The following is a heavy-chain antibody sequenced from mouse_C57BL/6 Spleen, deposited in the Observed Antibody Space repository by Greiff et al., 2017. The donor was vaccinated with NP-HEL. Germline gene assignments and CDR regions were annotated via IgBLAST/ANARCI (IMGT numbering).Heavy chain of an antibody. J-gene: IGHJ4*01. CDR2: IDPSDSYT. CDR3: ARSGSSGYYAMDY. V-gene: IGHV1-50*01. CDR1: GYTFTSYW. Sequence: QVQLQQPGAELVKPGASVKLSCKASGYTFTSYWMQWVKQRPGQGLEWIGEIDPSDSYTNYNQKFKRKSTLTVDTSSSTSYMQLSSLRSEDSAVYYCARSGSSGYYAMDYWGQGTSVTVSS. D-gene: IGHD3-2*02.